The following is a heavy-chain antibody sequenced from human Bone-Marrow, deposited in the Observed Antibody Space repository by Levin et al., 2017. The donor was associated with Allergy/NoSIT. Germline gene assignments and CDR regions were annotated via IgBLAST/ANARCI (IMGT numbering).Heavy chain of an antibody. Sequence: PGGSLRLSCTASGFTFSTFAMSWARQAPGKGLDWVSAISNTGGSTFYADSVKGRFTVSRDNSKNTLYLQMNSLRADDTAIYYCARISAHSASDYWGQGTLVTVSS. CDR1: GFTFSTFA. CDR3: ARISAHSASDY. CDR2: ISNTGGST. D-gene: IGHD1-26*01. V-gene: IGHV3-23*01. J-gene: IGHJ4*02.